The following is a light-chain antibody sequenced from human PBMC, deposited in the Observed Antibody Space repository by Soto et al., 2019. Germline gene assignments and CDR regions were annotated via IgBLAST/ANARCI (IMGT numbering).Light chain of an antibody. V-gene: IGKV3-20*01. J-gene: IGKJ1*01. CDR3: HQYDSWT. CDR1: QSVNIY. CDR2: GAS. Sequence: EIVLTQSPATLSLSPGERATLSCRASQSVNIYLAWYQQRPGQAPRLLIYGASSRATGIPDRFSGSGSGTDFTLTIGRLEPEDFAVYYCHQYDSWTFGQGTKVDIK.